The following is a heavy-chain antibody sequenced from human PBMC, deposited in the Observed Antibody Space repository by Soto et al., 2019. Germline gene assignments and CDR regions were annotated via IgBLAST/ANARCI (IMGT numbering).Heavy chain of an antibody. J-gene: IGHJ4*02. CDR3: ARLYSSGWYGPGRY. CDR1: GFTFDDYG. D-gene: IGHD6-19*01. V-gene: IGHV3-20*04. CDR2: INWNGGST. Sequence: EVQLVESGGGVERPGGSLRLSCAASGFTFDDYGMSWVRQAPGKGLEWVSGINWNGGSTGYADSVKGRFTISRDNAKNTLYLQMNSLRAEDTALYYCARLYSSGWYGPGRYWGQGTLVTVSS.